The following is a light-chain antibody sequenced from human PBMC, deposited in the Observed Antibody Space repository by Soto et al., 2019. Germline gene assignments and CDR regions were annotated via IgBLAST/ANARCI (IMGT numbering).Light chain of an antibody. CDR1: SSDVGGYDY. V-gene: IGLV2-14*01. CDR2: EVS. Sequence: QSALTQPPSASGSPGQSVTISCTGTSSDVGGYDYVSWYQQHPGKAPKVIIYEVSYRPSGISNRFSGSKSGNTASLTISGLQAEDEADYYCSSYTSSTNYVFGTGTKVTVL. J-gene: IGLJ1*01. CDR3: SSYTSSTNYV.